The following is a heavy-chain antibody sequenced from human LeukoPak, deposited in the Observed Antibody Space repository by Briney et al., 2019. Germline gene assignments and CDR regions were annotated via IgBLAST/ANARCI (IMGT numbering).Heavy chain of an antibody. J-gene: IGHJ4*02. D-gene: IGHD3-9*01. CDR1: GFTLSSYP. V-gene: IGHV3-30*04. Sequence: PGGSLSPSCAASGFTLSSYPMHWFRQAQGKELEWLAVISYDGRNKYYADSVKGRFTISRYNSKNTLYLQMNSLRAEETAVYYCARDGAPYYDILTGYLYHFFDYWGQGTLVTVSS. CDR2: ISYDGRNK. CDR3: ARDGAPYYDILTGYLYHFFDY.